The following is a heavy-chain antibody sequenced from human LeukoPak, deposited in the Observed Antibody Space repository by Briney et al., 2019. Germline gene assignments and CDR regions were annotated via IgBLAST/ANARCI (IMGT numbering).Heavy chain of an antibody. Sequence: SETLSLTCTVSGVSISSSNSYWGWMRQPPGKGLDGSGSIYYSGNTYYNASLKSQVSISIDTSKNQFSLRLTSVTAADTAVYYCARQTGSGLFILPGGQGTLVTVSS. D-gene: IGHD3/OR15-3a*01. V-gene: IGHV4-39*01. CDR1: GVSISSSNSY. J-gene: IGHJ4*02. CDR2: IYYSGNT. CDR3: ARQTGSGLFILP.